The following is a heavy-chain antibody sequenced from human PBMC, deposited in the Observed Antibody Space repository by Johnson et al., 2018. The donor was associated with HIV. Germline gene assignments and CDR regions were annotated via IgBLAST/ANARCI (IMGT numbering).Heavy chain of an antibody. D-gene: IGHD4-17*01. V-gene: IGHV3-30-3*01. CDR1: GFTFTTYA. Sequence: QVQLVESGGGVVQPGRSLRLSCAASGFTFTTYAMHWVRQAPGKGLEWVAILPYDGSNKYYADSVKGRFTISRDNSKNTLYLQMNSLRVEDTALYYCARPADYGDYSRDAFDIWGQGTMVTVSS. CDR3: ARPADYGDYSRDAFDI. J-gene: IGHJ3*02. CDR2: LPYDGSNK.